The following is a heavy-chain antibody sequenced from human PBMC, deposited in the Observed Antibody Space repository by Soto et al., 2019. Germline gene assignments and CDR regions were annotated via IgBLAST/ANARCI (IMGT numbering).Heavy chain of an antibody. D-gene: IGHD6-13*01. CDR2: VRSKPNNYET. J-gene: IGHJ4*02. CDR1: GSTFSGSA. CDR3: TSLSSWFAY. V-gene: IGHV3-73*01. Sequence: PWGSLRLSCSASGSTFSGSAIHWCRQASGKGLEWVGHVRSKPNNYETAYAASVKGRFTISRDDSKNTVYLQMNSLQTEDTAVYYCTSLSSWFAYWGQGTLVTVSS.